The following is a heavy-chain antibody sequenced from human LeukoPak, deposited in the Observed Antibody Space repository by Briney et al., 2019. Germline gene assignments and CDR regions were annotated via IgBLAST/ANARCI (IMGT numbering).Heavy chain of an antibody. D-gene: IGHD4-17*01. V-gene: IGHV3-48*04. J-gene: IGHJ4*02. CDR2: ISSSSSTI. CDR3: ARDFDYGDRNDY. Sequence: GGSLRLSCEASGFIFDDFDMRWVRQVPGKGLEWVSYISSSSSTIYYADSVKGRFTISRDNAKNSLYLQMNSLRAEDTAVYYCARDFDYGDRNDYWGQGTLVTVSS. CDR1: GFIFDDFD.